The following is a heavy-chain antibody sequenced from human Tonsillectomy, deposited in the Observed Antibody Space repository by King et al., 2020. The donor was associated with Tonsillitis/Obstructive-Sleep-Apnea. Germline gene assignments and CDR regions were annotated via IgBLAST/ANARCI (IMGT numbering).Heavy chain of an antibody. D-gene: IGHD1-26*01. CDR1: GFTFDDYT. J-gene: IGHJ4*02. V-gene: IGHV3-43*01. Sequence: QLVQSGGVVVQPGGSLRLSCAASGFTFDDYTMHWVRQAPGKGLEWVSLISWDGSSTYYADSVKGRFTISRDNSKNSLYLQMKSLRTEDTALYSCAKGRGWYFDYWGQGTLVTVSS. CDR2: ISWDGSST. CDR3: AKGRGWYFDY.